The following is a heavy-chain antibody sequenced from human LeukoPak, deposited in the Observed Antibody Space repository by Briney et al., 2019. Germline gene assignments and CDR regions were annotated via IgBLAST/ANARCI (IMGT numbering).Heavy chain of an antibody. CDR2: IYSGGST. J-gene: IGHJ4*02. CDR3: ARGTKQSQPVH. CDR1: GFTFNTYA. V-gene: IGHV3-66*01. D-gene: IGHD1-1*01. Sequence: PGGSLRLSCAASGFTFNTYAMSWVRQAPGKGLEWVSVIYSGGSTFYADSVKDRFTISRDNSKNTLYLQVNSLRAEDTAVYYCARGTKQSQPVHWGQGTLVTVSS.